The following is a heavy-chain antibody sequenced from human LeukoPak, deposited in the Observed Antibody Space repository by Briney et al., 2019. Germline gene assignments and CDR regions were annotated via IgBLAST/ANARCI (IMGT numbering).Heavy chain of an antibody. CDR3: AKDKRLVERGGMDV. CDR2: ISWNSGSI. CDR1: GFTFDDYA. Sequence: PGRSLRLSCAASGFTFDDYAMHWVRQAPGKGLEWVSGISWNSGSIGYADSVKGRFTISRDNAKNSLYLQMSSLRPEDTALYYCAKDKRLVERGGMDVWGQGTTVTVSS. J-gene: IGHJ6*02. V-gene: IGHV3-9*01. D-gene: IGHD2-8*02.